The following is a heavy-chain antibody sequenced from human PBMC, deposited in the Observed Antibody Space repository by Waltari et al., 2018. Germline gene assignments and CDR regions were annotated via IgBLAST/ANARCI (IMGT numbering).Heavy chain of an antibody. CDR1: GFTFSTSG. D-gene: IGHD2-21*01. Sequence: EVQLVESGGGLVKPGGSLRLSCAASGFTFSTSGMNWVRQAPGKGLDWVSSIGTSSRFIDYADSVKGRFTISRDTSQNTVYLHLNSLTPEDTAVYYCSKAVVMASYSGTYFFDHWGRGSLVTVSS. CDR3: SKAVVMASYSGTYFFDH. CDR2: IGTSSRFI. J-gene: IGHJ4*01. V-gene: IGHV3-21*01.